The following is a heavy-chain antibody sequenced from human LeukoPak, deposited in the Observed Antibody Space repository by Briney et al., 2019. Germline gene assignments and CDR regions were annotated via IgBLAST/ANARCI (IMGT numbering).Heavy chain of an antibody. CDR1: GASISSYY. CDR2: IYYSGST. J-gene: IGHJ4*02. Sequence: SETLSLTCTVSGASISSYYWSWVRQPPGKGREWLGYIYYSGSTNYNPSLKSRVTISVETSKNQFSLKLSSVTAADTAVYYCVRYSYGYFDYWGQGTLVTVSS. D-gene: IGHD5-18*01. CDR3: VRYSYGYFDY. V-gene: IGHV4-59*01.